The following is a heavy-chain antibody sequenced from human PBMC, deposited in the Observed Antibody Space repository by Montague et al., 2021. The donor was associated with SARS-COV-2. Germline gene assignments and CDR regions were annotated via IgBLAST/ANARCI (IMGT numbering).Heavy chain of an antibody. J-gene: IGHJ4*02. V-gene: IGHV4-34*01. D-gene: IGHD6-19*01. CDR3: ARGSRQWLVRPPHYYYFGY. CDR1: GGSFSGYY. CDR2: INHSGST. Sequence: SETLSLTCAVYGGSFSGYYWSWIRQPPGKGLEWIGEINHSGSTNYNPSLKSPVTISVDTSKNQFSLKLSSVTAADTAVYYCARGSRQWLVRPPHYYYFGYGGQGTLVTVSS.